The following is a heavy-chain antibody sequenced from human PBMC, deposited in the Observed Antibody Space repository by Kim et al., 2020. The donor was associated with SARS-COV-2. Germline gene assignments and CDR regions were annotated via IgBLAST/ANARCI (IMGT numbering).Heavy chain of an antibody. D-gene: IGHD6-19*01. CDR1: VFTFSSYS. J-gene: IGHJ3*02. CDR3: ARDLGQWLVVRAFDI. V-gene: IGHV3-21*01. Sequence: GGSLRLSCAASVFTFSSYSMNWVRQAPGKGLEWVSSISSSSSYIYYGDSVKGRFTISRENAKNSLYLQMNSLRVEDTAVYYCARDLGQWLVVRAFDIWGQGTMVTVSS. CDR2: ISSSSSYI.